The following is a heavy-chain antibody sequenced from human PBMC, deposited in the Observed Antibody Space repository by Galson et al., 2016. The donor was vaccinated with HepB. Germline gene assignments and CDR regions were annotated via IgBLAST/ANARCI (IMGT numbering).Heavy chain of an antibody. V-gene: IGHV4-39*01. CDR1: GGFISSSSYY. J-gene: IGHJ2*01. Sequence: ETLSLTCTASGGFISSSSYYWGWIRQPPGKGLEWIGSIYSSGSAYYNPSLKSRVTISVDTSKHQFPLNLSSVTAADTAVYYCARHVAPAVSLTDFWYFDLWGRGTLVTVSS. D-gene: IGHD3-3*01. CDR3: ARHVAPAVSLTDFWYFDL. CDR2: IYSSGSA.